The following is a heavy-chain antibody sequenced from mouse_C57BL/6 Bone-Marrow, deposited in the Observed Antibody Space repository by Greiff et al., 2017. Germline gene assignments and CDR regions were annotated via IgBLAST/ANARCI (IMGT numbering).Heavy chain of an antibody. Sequence: VKLVESGAELARPGASVKLSCKASGYTFTSYGISWVKQRTGQGLEWIGEIYPRSGNTYYNEKFKGKATLTADKSSSTAYMELRSLTSEDSAVYFCASGGWFAYWGQGTLVTVSA. CDR3: ASGGWFAY. J-gene: IGHJ3*01. CDR1: GYTFTSYG. V-gene: IGHV1-81*01. CDR2: IYPRSGNT.